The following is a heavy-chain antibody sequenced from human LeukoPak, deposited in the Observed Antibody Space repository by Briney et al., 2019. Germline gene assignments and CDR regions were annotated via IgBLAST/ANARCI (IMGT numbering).Heavy chain of an antibody. CDR2: VRYDGSNK. CDR1: GFTFSSYG. CDR3: ARNSGYYGSGDYFDY. V-gene: IGHV3-30*02. J-gene: IGHJ4*02. Sequence: PGGSLRLSCAASGFTFSSYGMHWVRQAPGKGLEWVAFVRYDGSNKYYADSVKGRFTISRDNSKNTLYLQMNSLRAEDTAVYYCARNSGYYGSGDYFDYWGQGTLVTVSS. D-gene: IGHD3-10*01.